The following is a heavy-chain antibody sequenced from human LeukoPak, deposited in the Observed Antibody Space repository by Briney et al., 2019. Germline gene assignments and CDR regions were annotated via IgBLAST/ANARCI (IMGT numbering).Heavy chain of an antibody. J-gene: IGHJ3*02. CDR1: GYTFTGYY. CDR3: ARDPPRLHIGAFDI. V-gene: IGHV1-2*02. Sequence: GASVKVSCKASGYTFTGYYMHWVRQAPGQGLEWMGWINPNNGGTNYAQKFQGRVTMTRDTSISTAYMELSRLRSDDTAVYYCARDPPRLHIGAFDIWGQGTMVTVSS. D-gene: IGHD4-11*01. CDR2: INPNNGGT.